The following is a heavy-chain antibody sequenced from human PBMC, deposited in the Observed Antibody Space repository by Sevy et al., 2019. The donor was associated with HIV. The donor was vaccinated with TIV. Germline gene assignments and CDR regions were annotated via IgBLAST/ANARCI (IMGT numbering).Heavy chain of an antibody. V-gene: IGHV3-23*01. J-gene: IGHJ3*02. D-gene: IGHD5-18*01. Sequence: GGSLRLSCAASGFPFSSYAMSWVRQAPGKGLEWVSAIGGSGVSTYYADSVKGRFTISRDNSKNTLYLQMNSLRADDTAVYYCAKDRAAMVGDAFDIWGQGTMVTVSS. CDR1: GFPFSSYA. CDR3: AKDRAAMVGDAFDI. CDR2: IGGSGVST.